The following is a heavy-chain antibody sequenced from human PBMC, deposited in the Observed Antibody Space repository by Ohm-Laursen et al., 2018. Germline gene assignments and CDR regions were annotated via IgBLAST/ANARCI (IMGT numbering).Heavy chain of an antibody. V-gene: IGHV1-2*02. Sequence: GSSVKVSCKASGYTFTGYYMHWVRQAPGQGLEWMGWINPNSGGPNYAQKFQGRVTMTRDTSISTAYMVLSRLRSDDTAVYSCAGGVRGAFDMWGQGTMVTASS. CDR3: AGGVRGAFDM. CDR1: GYTFTGYY. D-gene: IGHD3-10*02. CDR2: INPNSGGP. J-gene: IGHJ3*02.